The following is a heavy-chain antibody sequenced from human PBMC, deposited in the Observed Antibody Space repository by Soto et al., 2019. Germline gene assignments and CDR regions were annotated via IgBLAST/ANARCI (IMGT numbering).Heavy chain of an antibody. V-gene: IGHV4-59*13. CDR1: GGRIGDYW. D-gene: IGHD4-4*01. CDR3: ARGTNSNFEGPIV. J-gene: IGHJ4*02. Sequence: SQTLSLRYSVSGGRIGDYWGNWILQPPGKGLVWIWYIFYRGETKYHPSHSLWSRVTISTSKNQVSLTLTSVTAADTAVYYCARGTNSNFEGPIVWGQGTLVTVS. CDR2: IFYRGET.